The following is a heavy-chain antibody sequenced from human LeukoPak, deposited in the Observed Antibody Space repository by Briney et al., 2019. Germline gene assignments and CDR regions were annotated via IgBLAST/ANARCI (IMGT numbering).Heavy chain of an antibody. CDR3: AKDISHYDILTGLDY. CDR2: ISWNSGSI. Sequence: GGSLRLSCAASGFTFSSYSMNWVRQAPGKGLEWVSGISWNSGSIGYADSVKGRFTISRDNAKNSLYLQMNSLRAEDTALYYCAKDISHYDILTGLDYWGQGTLVTVSS. J-gene: IGHJ4*02. V-gene: IGHV3-9*01. CDR1: GFTFSSYS. D-gene: IGHD3-9*01.